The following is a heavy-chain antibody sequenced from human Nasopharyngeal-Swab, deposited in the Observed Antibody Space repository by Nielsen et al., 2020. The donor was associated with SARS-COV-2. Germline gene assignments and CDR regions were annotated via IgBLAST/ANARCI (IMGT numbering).Heavy chain of an antibody. CDR1: GYTFTSYY. CDR3: AVAGGGILGTYYYYGMDV. D-gene: IGHD3-16*01. V-gene: IGHV1-46*01. CDR2: INPSGGST. J-gene: IGHJ6*02. Sequence: ASVKVSCKASGYTFTSYYMHWVRQAPGQGLEWMGIINPSGGSTSYAQKFQGRVTMTRDTSTSTVYMELSSLRSEDTAVYYCAVAGGGILGTYYYYGMDVWGQGTKVTVSS.